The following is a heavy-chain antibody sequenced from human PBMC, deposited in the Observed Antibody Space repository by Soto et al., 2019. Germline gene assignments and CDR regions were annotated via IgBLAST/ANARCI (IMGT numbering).Heavy chain of an antibody. CDR2: VNHSGST. D-gene: IGHD6-6*01. V-gene: IGHV4-34*01. Sequence: SETLSLTCAVYGGSFSGYYWSWIRQPPGKGLEWIGEVNHSGSTNYNPSLKSRVTISVDTSKNQFSLKLSSVTAADTAVYYCARGLVAARPPNLPPGRYFEYWGQGTLVTVSS. CDR3: ARGLVAARPPNLPPGRYFEY. J-gene: IGHJ4*02. CDR1: GGSFSGYY.